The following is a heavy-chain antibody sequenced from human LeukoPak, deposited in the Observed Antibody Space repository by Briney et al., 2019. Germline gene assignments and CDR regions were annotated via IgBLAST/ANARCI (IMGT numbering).Heavy chain of an antibody. CDR3: ARGSAGAGSYRPFDS. D-gene: IGHD3-10*01. Sequence: GGSLRLSCAAPGFTFSSYAMHWVRQAPGKGLEWVAVISYDGSNKYYADSVKGRFTISRDNSKSTLYLQMNTLRVEDTAIYYCARGSAGAGSYRPFDSWGPGTLVTVSS. CDR2: ISYDGSNK. CDR1: GFTFSSYA. J-gene: IGHJ4*02. V-gene: IGHV3-30*07.